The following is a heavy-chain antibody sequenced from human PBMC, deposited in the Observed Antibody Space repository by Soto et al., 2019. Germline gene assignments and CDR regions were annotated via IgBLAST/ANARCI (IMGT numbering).Heavy chain of an antibody. CDR3: ASYSVAGLRGWFDP. J-gene: IGHJ5*02. CDR1: GGTFSSYA. Sequence: SVKVSCKASGGTFSSYAISWVRQAPGQGLEWMGGIIPIFGTANYAQKFQGRVTITADESTSTAYMELSSLRSEDTAVYYCASYSVAGLRGWFDPWGQGTPVTVSS. D-gene: IGHD6-19*01. V-gene: IGHV1-69*13. CDR2: IIPIFGTA.